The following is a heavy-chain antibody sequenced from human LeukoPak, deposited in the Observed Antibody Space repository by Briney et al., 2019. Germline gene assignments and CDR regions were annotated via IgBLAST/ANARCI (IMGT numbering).Heavy chain of an antibody. Sequence: SETLSLTCAVYGGSFSGYYWSWIRQPPGKGLEWIGEINHSGSTNYNPSLKSRVTISVDTSKNQFSLKLSSVTTADTAVYYCASVTRGMDVWGQGTTVTVSS. CDR1: GGSFSGYY. CDR3: ASVTRGMDV. J-gene: IGHJ6*02. V-gene: IGHV4-34*01. CDR2: INHSGST.